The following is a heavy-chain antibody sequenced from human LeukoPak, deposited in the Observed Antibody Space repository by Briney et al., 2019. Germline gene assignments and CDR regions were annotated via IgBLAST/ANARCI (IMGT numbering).Heavy chain of an antibody. CDR3: ARRPTGDPKFDY. CDR1: GGSISNYF. J-gene: IGHJ4*02. CDR2: VYSSGST. D-gene: IGHD7-27*01. V-gene: IGHV4-59*08. Sequence: SETLSLTCSVSGGSISNYFWTWIRQPPGKGLEWIGYVYSSGSTYYNPSLKSRVTISVDTSKNRFSLKLSTVTAADTAVYYCARRPTGDPKFDYWGQGTLVTVSS.